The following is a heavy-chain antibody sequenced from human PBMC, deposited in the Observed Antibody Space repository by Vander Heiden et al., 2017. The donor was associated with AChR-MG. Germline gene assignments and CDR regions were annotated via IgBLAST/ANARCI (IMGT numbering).Heavy chain of an antibody. CDR2: IIPIFGTA. CDR1: GGTFSSYA. Sequence: QVQLVQSGAEVKKPGSSVKVSCKASGGTFSSYAISWVRQAPGQGLEWMGGIIPIFGTANYAQKFQGRVTITADESTSTAYMELSSLRSEETAVYYCARAYDSSGYPRYYYYGMDVWGQGTTVTVSS. CDR3: ARAYDSSGYPRYYYYGMDV. D-gene: IGHD3-22*01. J-gene: IGHJ6*02. V-gene: IGHV1-69*01.